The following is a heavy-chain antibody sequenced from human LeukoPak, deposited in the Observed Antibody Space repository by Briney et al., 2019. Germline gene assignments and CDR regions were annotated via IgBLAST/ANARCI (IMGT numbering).Heavy chain of an antibody. CDR1: GGSFSGYY. J-gene: IGHJ4*02. CDR3: ARGGDREEFDY. V-gene: IGHV4-34*01. CDR2: INHSGST. D-gene: IGHD3-10*01. Sequence: NTSETLSLTCAGYGGSFSGYYWSWIRQPPGKGLEWVGEINHSGSTNYNPSLKSRDTISVNTSKNQFSLKMTSVTAADTVVYYCARGGDREEFDYWGQGTLVTVSS.